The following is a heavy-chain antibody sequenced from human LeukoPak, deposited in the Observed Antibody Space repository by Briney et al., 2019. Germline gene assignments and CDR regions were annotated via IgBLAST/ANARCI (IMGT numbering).Heavy chain of an antibody. Sequence: GGSLRLSCAASGFTVSSNYMSWVRQAPGKGLEWVSIIYSGGSTYYADSVKGRFTISRDNSKNTLYLQMNSLRAEDTAVYYCARYSSSWWFDYWGQGTLVTVSS. D-gene: IGHD6-13*01. CDR2: IYSGGST. CDR3: ARYSSSWWFDY. CDR1: GFTVSSNY. V-gene: IGHV3-66*01. J-gene: IGHJ4*02.